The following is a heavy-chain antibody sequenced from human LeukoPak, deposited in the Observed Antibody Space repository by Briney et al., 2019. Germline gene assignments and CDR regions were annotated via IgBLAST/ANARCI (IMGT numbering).Heavy chain of an antibody. CDR3: ARRLVAGTRGATHFDY. D-gene: IGHD6-19*01. V-gene: IGHV3-11*04. J-gene: IGHJ4*02. Sequence: GGSLRLSCAASGFTFSDYYMSWIRQAPGKGLEWVSYISSSGSTIYYADSVKGRFTISRDNAKNSLYLQMNSLRAEDTAVYYCARRLVAGTRGATHFDYWGQGTLVTVSS. CDR2: ISSSGSTI. CDR1: GFTFSDYY.